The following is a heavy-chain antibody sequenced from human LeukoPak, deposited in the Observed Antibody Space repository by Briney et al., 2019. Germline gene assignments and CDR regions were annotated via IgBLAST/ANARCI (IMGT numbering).Heavy chain of an antibody. CDR1: GYTFTSYY. CDR2: INPSGGST. D-gene: IGHD3-10*01. CDR3: ARSRITMVRGAPRLWWFDP. Sequence: ASVKVSCKASGYTFTSYYMHWVRQAPGQGLEWMGIINPSGGSTSYAQKFQGRVTMTRDTSTSTVYMELSSLRSDDTAVYYCARSRITMVRGAPRLWWFDPWGQGTLVTVSS. V-gene: IGHV1-46*01. J-gene: IGHJ5*02.